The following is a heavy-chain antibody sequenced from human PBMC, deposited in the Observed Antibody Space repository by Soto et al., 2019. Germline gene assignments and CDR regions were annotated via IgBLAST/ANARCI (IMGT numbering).Heavy chain of an antibody. V-gene: IGHV1-46*01. CDR3: ARDANCSGGSCYFDY. D-gene: IGHD2-15*01. Sequence: ASVKVSCKASGYTFTSYYMHWVRQAPGQGREWMGIINPSGGSTSYAQKFQGRVTMTRDTSTSTVYMELSSLRSEDTAVYYCARDANCSGGSCYFDYWGQGTLVTVSS. CDR1: GYTFTSYY. J-gene: IGHJ4*02. CDR2: INPSGGST.